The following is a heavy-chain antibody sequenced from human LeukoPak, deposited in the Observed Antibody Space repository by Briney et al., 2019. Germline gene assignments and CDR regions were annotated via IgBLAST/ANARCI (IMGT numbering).Heavy chain of an antibody. CDR2: IYTSGST. Sequence: PSQTLSPTCTVSGGSISSGSYYWSWIRQPAGKGLEWIGRIYTSGSTNYNPSLKSRATISVDTSKNQLSLKLSSVTAADTAVYYCARGSPTYLEWLSTFDYWGQGTLVTVSS. D-gene: IGHD3-3*01. CDR3: ARGSPTYLEWLSTFDY. CDR1: GGSISSGSYY. V-gene: IGHV4-61*02. J-gene: IGHJ4*02.